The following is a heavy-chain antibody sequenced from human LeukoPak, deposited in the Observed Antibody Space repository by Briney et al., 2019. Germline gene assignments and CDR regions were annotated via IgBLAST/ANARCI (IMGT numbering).Heavy chain of an antibody. V-gene: IGHV1-8*01. J-gene: IGHJ6*03. Sequence: ASVKVSCKSSGYTFTSYDINWVRQATGQGLEWMGWMNPNSGNTGYAQKFQDRVTMTRNTSISTAYMELSSLTSEDTAVYYCARAYGSGSYYPLSGYYYYMDVWGTGTTVTISS. CDR3: ARAYGSGSYYPLSGYYYYMDV. CDR2: MNPNSGNT. D-gene: IGHD3-10*01. CDR1: GYTFTSYD.